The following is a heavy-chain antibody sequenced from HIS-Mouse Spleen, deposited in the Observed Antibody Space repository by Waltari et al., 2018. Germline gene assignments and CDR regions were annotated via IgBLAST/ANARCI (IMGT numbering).Heavy chain of an antibody. V-gene: IGHV1-2*02. CDR2: INPNSGGT. J-gene: IGHJ4*02. CDR1: GYTFTGYY. CDR3: ARVYSSSWRGFDY. D-gene: IGHD6-6*01. Sequence: QVQLVQSGAEVKNPGASVKVSCKASGYTFTGYYMHWVRQAPGQGLEWMGWINPNSGGTNYAQKFQGRVNMTRDTSISTAYMELSRLRSDDTAVYYCARVYSSSWRGFDYWGQGTLVTVSS.